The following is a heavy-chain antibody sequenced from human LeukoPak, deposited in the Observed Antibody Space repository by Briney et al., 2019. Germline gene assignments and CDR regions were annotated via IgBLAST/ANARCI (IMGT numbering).Heavy chain of an antibody. J-gene: IGHJ5*02. CDR3: VRAHHPGGWFDP. D-gene: IGHD3-10*01. CDR1: GFTFSSYS. V-gene: IGHV3-21*01. Sequence: GGSLRLSCAASGFTFSSYSMNWVRQAPGKGLEWVSSISSSSSYIYYADSVKGRFTISRDNAKNSLYLQMNSLTAEDTAVHYCVRAHHPGGWFDPWGQGTLVTVSS. CDR2: ISSSSSYI.